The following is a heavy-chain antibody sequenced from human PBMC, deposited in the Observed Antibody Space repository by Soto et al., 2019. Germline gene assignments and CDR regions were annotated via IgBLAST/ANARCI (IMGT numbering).Heavy chain of an antibody. J-gene: IGHJ4*02. Sequence: QVQLVQSGGEVKKPGASVKVSCKASGYTFSNFGISWVRQAPGQGLEWMGWSSTDNGSTKYAQNLQGTVTMTTDTTTSTAYMDLRSLRSDDTAVYYCTRDAKYYDIMTGYIVNAYWGQGTLVTVSS. V-gene: IGHV1-18*01. D-gene: IGHD3-9*01. CDR3: TRDAKYYDIMTGYIVNAY. CDR2: SSTDNGST. CDR1: GYTFSNFG.